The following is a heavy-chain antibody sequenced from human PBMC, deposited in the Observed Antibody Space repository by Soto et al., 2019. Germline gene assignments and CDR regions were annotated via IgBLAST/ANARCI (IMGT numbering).Heavy chain of an antibody. D-gene: IGHD1-7*01. CDR2: INPNSGGT. CDR1: GYTFTGYY. V-gene: IGHV1-2*02. Sequence: QVQLVQSGAEVEKPGASVKVSCKASGYTFTGYYMHWVRQAPGQGLEWMGWINPNSGGTKYAQKFQGRVTLTRDTSLSTAYLELNSLRSDDTADDYCALRTSCGTNRCPSWNYAVDYWGQGTLVIVSS. J-gene: IGHJ4*02. CDR3: ALRTSCGTNRCPSWNYAVDY.